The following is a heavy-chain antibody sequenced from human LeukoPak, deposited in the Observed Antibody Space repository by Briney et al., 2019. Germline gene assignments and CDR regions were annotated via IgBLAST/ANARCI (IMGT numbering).Heavy chain of an antibody. CDR2: ISYDGSNK. J-gene: IGHJ4*02. CDR3: ASVCLVVVPAAMHGGDY. V-gene: IGHV3-30*04. CDR1: GFTFSSYA. Sequence: GRSLRLSCAVSGFTFSSYAMHWVRQAPGKGLEWVAVISYDGSNKYYADSVKGRFTISRDNSKNTLYLQMNSLRAEDTAVYYCASVCLVVVPAAMHGGDYWGQGTLVTVSS. D-gene: IGHD2-2*01.